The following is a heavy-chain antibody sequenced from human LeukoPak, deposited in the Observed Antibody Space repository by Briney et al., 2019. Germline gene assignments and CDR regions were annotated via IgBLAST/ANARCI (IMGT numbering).Heavy chain of an antibody. D-gene: IGHD6-13*01. CDR2: INPNSGGT. V-gene: IGHV1-2*02. Sequence: ASVKVSCEASGYTFSDYYLHWVRQAPGQGLEWMGWINPNSGGTNFAQKFRGRVTMTRDTSITTAYMELTRLKSDDTAVYYCARGGVRTAASSLGYWGQGTLVTVSS. J-gene: IGHJ4*01. CDR1: GYTFSDYY. CDR3: ARGGVRTAASSLGY.